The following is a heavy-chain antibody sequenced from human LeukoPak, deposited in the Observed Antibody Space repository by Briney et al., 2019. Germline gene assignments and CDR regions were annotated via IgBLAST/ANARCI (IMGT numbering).Heavy chain of an antibody. V-gene: IGHV4-34*01. Sequence: SETLSLTCAVSGGSFSGHYWSWIRQPPGEGLELIGEINDSGSTKYNPSLKSRVTISADTSKNQFSLKLSSVTAADTAVYYCAKNNWFNPWGQGTLVTVSS. CDR1: GGSFSGHY. CDR2: INDSGST. J-gene: IGHJ5*02. CDR3: AKNNWFNP.